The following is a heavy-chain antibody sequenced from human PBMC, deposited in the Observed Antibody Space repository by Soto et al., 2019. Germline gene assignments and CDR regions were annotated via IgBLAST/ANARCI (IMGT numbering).Heavy chain of an antibody. CDR1: GFSLSTSGMC. CDR3: ARNPPYYYDSSGYSEYYFDY. D-gene: IGHD3-22*01. V-gene: IGHV2-70*11. J-gene: IGHJ4*02. CDR2: IDWDDDK. Sequence: SGPTLVNPTQTLTLTCTFSGFSLSTSGMCVSWIRQPPGKALEWLARIDWDDDKYYSTSLKTRLTISKDTSKNQVVLTMTNMDPVDTATYYCARNPPYYYDSSGYSEYYFDYWGQGTLVTVSS.